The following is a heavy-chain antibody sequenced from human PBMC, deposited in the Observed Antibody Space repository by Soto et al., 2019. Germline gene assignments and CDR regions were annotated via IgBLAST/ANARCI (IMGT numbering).Heavy chain of an antibody. J-gene: IGHJ5*02. Sequence: QITLKESGPTLVKPTQTLTLTCTFSGFSLSTSGVSVGWIRQPPGKALEWLALIYWDDDKRYSPSLKSRLTITKDSSKNPVVLTMTNMDPVDTATYYCSRSAPTSSWFSPYNWFDPWGQGTLVTVSS. D-gene: IGHD6-13*01. CDR2: IYWDDDK. V-gene: IGHV2-5*02. CDR1: GFSLSTSGVS. CDR3: SRSAPTSSWFSPYNWFDP.